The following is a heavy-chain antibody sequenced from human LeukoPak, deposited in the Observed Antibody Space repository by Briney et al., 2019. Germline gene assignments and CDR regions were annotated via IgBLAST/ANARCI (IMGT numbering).Heavy chain of an antibody. V-gene: IGHV1-2*02. D-gene: IGHD5-12*01. CDR1: GYTFTGQF. J-gene: IGHJ4*02. Sequence: ASVKVSCKASGYTFTGQFMHWVRQAPGQGLEWMGWINPNTGDTNYAQKFQGRVTMTRDTTINTAYMDLSRLTSDDTAVYYCASYPRYMSSPPFDSWGQGTLVTVSS. CDR2: INPNTGDT. CDR3: ASYPRYMSSPPFDS.